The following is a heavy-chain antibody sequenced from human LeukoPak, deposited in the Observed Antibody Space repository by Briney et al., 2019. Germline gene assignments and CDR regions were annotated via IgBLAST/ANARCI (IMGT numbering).Heavy chain of an antibody. CDR1: GYSFSTNM. J-gene: IGHJ4*02. V-gene: IGHV3-7*01. CDR3: MSAHGY. CDR2: ILPGGKES. Sequence: GGSLRLSCVVSGYSFSTNMMTWVRQAPGKGLEWVATILPGGKESYRVDSVKGRFTISRDNAKNSLFLQMNSLRVDDAAVYYCMSAHGYWGQGTLVTVSS.